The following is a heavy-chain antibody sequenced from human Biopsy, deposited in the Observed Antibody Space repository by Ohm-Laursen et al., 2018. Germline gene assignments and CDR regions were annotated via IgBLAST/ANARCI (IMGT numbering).Heavy chain of an antibody. CDR1: GYTFTSYD. D-gene: IGHD1-7*01. J-gene: IGHJ5*02. CDR3: GRAVRNQLLTDP. Sequence: ASVKASCKSSGYTFTSYDIAWVRQGSARRPEWIGWGNPVSGNSNFGQKFRGRVTVTSDTSISTAYMELSGLTSGDTATYYCGRAVRNQLLTDPWGQGTLVTVTS. V-gene: IGHV1-8*01. CDR2: GNPVSGNS.